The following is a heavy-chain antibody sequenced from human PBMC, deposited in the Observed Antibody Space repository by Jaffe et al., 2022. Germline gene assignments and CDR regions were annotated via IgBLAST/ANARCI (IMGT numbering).Heavy chain of an antibody. D-gene: IGHD3-3*01. V-gene: IGHV1-2*06. CDR1: GYTFTGYY. CDR2: INPNSGGT. CDR3: ARLERITIFGVVIMEDY. J-gene: IGHJ4*02. Sequence: QVQLVQSGAEVKKPGASVKVSCKASGYTFTGYYMHWVRQAPGQGLEWMGRINPNSGGTNYAQKFQGRVTMTRDTSISTAYMELSRLRSDDTAVYYCARLERITIFGVVIMEDYWGQGTLVTVSS.